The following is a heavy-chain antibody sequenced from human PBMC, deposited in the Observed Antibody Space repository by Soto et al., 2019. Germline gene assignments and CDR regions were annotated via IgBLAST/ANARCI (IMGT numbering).Heavy chain of an antibody. CDR1: GYTFTGYY. V-gene: IGHV1-2*02. J-gene: IGHJ4*02. CDR3: ARDPPGSPSDLYYFDY. Sequence: ASVKVSCKASGYTFTGYYMHWVRQAPGQGLEWVGWINPNSGGTNYAQKFQGRVTMTRDTSISTAYMELSRLRSDDTAVYYCARDPPGSPSDLYYFDYWGQGTLVTVSS. D-gene: IGHD3-10*01. CDR2: INPNSGGT.